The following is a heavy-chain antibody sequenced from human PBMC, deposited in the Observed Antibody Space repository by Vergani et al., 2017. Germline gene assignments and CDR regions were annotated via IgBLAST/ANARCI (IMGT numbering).Heavy chain of an antibody. CDR3: TRLEADY. D-gene: IGHD1-1*01. CDR1: GFTFSSYE. V-gene: IGHV3-73*01. J-gene: IGHJ4*02. Sequence: EVQLVESGGGLVQPGGSLRLSCAASGFTFSSYEMNWVRQAPGKGLEWVGRIRSKANSYATAYAASVKGRFTISRDDSKNTAYLQMNSLKTEDTAVYYCTRLEADYWGQGTLVTVSS. CDR2: IRSKANSYAT.